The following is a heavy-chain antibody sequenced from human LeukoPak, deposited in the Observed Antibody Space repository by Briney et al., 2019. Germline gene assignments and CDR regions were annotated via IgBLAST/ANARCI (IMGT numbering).Heavy chain of an antibody. CDR2: ISSSSSTI. CDR1: GFTFSSYS. Sequence: PGGSLRPSCAASGFTFSSYSMNWVRQAPGKGLEWVSYISSSSSTIYYADSVKGRFTISRDNAKNSLYLQMNSLRDEDTAVYYCARIDSSSWYGDLAYWGQGTLVTVSS. D-gene: IGHD6-13*01. CDR3: ARIDSSSWYGDLAY. V-gene: IGHV3-48*02. J-gene: IGHJ4*02.